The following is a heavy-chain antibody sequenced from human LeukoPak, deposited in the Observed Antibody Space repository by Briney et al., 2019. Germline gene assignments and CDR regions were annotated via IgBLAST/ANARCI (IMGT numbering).Heavy chain of an antibody. Sequence: ASVKVSCKASGYTFTSYYMHWVRQAPGQGLEWMGIINLSGGTTYYAQKFQGRVTMTNDMSTSTVYMELSSLRSEDTAVYYCARDCGYNWKANWFDPWGQGTLVTVS. V-gene: IGHV1-46*01. D-gene: IGHD1-1*01. J-gene: IGHJ5*02. CDR2: INLSGGTT. CDR1: GYTFTSYY. CDR3: ARDCGYNWKANWFDP.